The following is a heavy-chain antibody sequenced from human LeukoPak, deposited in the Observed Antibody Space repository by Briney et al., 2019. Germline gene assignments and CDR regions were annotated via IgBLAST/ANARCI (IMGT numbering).Heavy chain of an antibody. J-gene: IGHJ4*02. Sequence: GGSLRLSCAASGFTFSSYSMNWVRQAPGKGLEWVSYISSSSSTIYYADSVKGRFTISRDNAKNSLYLQMNSLRAEDTAVYYCARVIGSYGDYDGNYWGQGTLVTVPS. CDR2: ISSSSSTI. D-gene: IGHD4-17*01. CDR1: GFTFSSYS. CDR3: ARVIGSYGDYDGNY. V-gene: IGHV3-48*01.